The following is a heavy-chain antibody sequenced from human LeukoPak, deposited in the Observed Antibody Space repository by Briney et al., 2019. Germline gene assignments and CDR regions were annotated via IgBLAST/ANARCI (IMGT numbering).Heavy chain of an antibody. CDR3: ARGLGDWDYFDY. CDR1: GFTFSSYW. CDR2: INSDESST. V-gene: IGHV3-74*01. Sequence: GGSLRLSCAASGFTFSSYWMHWVRQAPGKGLVWVSRINSDESSTSYADSVKGRFTISRDNAKNTLYLQMNSLRAEDTAVYYCARGLGDWDYFDYWGQGTLVTVSS. J-gene: IGHJ4*02. D-gene: IGHD2-21*02.